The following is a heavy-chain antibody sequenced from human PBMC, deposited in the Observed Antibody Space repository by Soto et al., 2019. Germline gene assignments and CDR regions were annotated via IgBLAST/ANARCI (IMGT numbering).Heavy chain of an antibody. V-gene: IGHV1-18*01. D-gene: IGHD3-22*01. Sequence: QVPLVQSGAEVKKPGASVKVSCKASGYTFITLGISWVRQAPGQGLEWMGRINIYNGKTNYAQKFQDRVTMTTGPPTGIPHTYLSCLRSNATTTDYCAIATAGHYDHPSVDCWGHGTVVTFSS. CDR3: AIATAGHYDHPSVDC. J-gene: IGHJ4*03. CDR2: INIYNGKT. CDR1: GYTFITLG.